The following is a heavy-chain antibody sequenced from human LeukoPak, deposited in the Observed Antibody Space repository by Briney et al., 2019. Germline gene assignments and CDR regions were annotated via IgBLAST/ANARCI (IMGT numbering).Heavy chain of an antibody. Sequence: GGSLRLSCAASGFTFSSYSMNWVRQAPGKGLEWVSYISSSSNTIHYAESVKGRFTISRDNVKNSLYLQMNSLRAEDTAVYYCARGLSPYYYYYMDVWGKGTTVTVSS. CDR2: ISSSSNTI. J-gene: IGHJ6*03. V-gene: IGHV3-48*01. CDR3: ARGLSPYYYYYMDV. CDR1: GFTFSSYS.